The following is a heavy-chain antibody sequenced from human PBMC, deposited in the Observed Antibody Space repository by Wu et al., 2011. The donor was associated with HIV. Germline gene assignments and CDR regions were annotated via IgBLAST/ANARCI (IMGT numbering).Heavy chain of an antibody. CDR1: GGTFSSYA. CDR3: VRDYKGWNDRAPKFDR. V-gene: IGHV1-69*04. J-gene: IGHJ5*02. CDR2: IIAISGIV. D-gene: IGHD1-1*01. Sequence: QVQLVQSGAEVKKSGSSVKVSCKASGGTFSSYAISWVRQAPGQGLEWVGRIIAISGIVDISQKFQGRVTMIADRPSSTAYMELTSLTSEDAAMYFCVRDYKGWNDRAPKFDRWGQGTLVTVSS.